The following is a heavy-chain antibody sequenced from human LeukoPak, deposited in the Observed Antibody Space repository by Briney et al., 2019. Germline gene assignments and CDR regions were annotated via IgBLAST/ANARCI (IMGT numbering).Heavy chain of an antibody. D-gene: IGHD5-12*01. J-gene: IGHJ4*02. CDR2: IYHSGST. CDR1: GGSISSGGYS. CDR3: VRDRNSNLRLGF. V-gene: IGHV4-30-2*01. Sequence: SQTLSLTCAVSGGSISSGGYSWSWIRQPPGKGLEWIGYIYHSGSTYYNPSLKSRVTMSVDKSKNQFSLRLSSVTAADTAMYFCVRDRNSNLRLGFWGQGALVTVSS.